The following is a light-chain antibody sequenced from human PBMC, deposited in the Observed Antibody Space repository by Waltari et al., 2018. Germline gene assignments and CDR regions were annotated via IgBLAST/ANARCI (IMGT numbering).Light chain of an antibody. V-gene: IGKV1-12*01. CDR2: PAS. Sequence: DIQMTQSPSSVSASVGDRVTITCRASQDISTWLAWYQQKPGKVPKLLISPASNLESGVPSRFSGSGSGTDFTLTINNLQPEDFATYYCQQTHSLPRTFGGGTKVEIK. CDR1: QDISTW. J-gene: IGKJ4*01. CDR3: QQTHSLPRT.